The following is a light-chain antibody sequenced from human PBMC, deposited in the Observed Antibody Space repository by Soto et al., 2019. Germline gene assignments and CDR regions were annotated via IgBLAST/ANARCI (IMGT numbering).Light chain of an antibody. CDR2: KAS. CDR1: QTISSW. CDR3: QHYNSYSEA. Sequence: DIQMTPSPSTVSGCVGDRVTITCRASQTISSWLAWYQQKPGKAPKLLIYKASTLKSGVPSRFSGSGSGTEFTLTISSLQPDDFATYYCQHYNSYSEAFGQGTKVDI. V-gene: IGKV1-5*03. J-gene: IGKJ1*01.